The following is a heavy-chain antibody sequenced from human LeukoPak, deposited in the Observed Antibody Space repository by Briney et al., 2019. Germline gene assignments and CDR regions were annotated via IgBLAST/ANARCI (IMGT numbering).Heavy chain of an antibody. CDR3: ARGYRDAFDI. CDR2: ISYDGSNK. J-gene: IGHJ3*02. V-gene: IGHV3-30-3*01. D-gene: IGHD2-2*02. Sequence: GGSLRLSCAASGFTLSNYAMHWVRQAPGKGLEWVAVISYDGSNKYYADSVKGRFTISRDNSKNTLYLQMNSLRAEDTAVYYCARGYRDAFDIWGQGTMVTVSS. CDR1: GFTLSNYA.